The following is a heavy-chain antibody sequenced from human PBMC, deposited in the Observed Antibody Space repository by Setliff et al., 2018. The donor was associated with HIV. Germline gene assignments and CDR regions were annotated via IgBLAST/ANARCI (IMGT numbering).Heavy chain of an antibody. D-gene: IGHD3-10*01. V-gene: IGHV1-2*02. CDR2: IKPNGGGT. CDR1: GYTFTGYY. Sequence: ASVKVSCKASGYTFTGYYIHWVRQAPGQGLEWMGWIKPNGGGTYFAQKFQGRVTMTRDTSISTAYMELSRLISDDTAVYYCVRAEFLGPESDFDIWGQGTMVTVSS. J-gene: IGHJ3*02. CDR3: VRAEFLGPESDFDI.